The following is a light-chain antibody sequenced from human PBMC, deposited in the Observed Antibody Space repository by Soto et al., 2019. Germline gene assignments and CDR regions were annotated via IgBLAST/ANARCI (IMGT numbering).Light chain of an antibody. CDR3: SSYTSSGTLENVV. CDR2: DVS. Sequence: QSALTQPASVSGSPGQSITISCTGTSSDVGGYNYVSWYQQHPGKAPKLMIYDVSNRPSGVSNRFSGSKSGNTASLTISGLQAEDEADYYCSSYTSSGTLENVVFGGGTKLTVL. J-gene: IGLJ2*01. V-gene: IGLV2-14*01. CDR1: SSDVGGYNY.